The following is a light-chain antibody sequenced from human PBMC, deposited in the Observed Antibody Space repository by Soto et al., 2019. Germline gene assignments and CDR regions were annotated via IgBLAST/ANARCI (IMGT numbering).Light chain of an antibody. CDR1: ESISRY. J-gene: IGKJ3*01. Sequence: DIQMTQSPSSLSASVGDRVTITCRAGESISRYLNWYQQKPGKAPKLLIYAASSLQSGVPSRFSGSGSGTDFTFTISSLQPEDFATYYCQQSYSSPFTFGPGTKVDTK. CDR2: AAS. CDR3: QQSYSSPFT. V-gene: IGKV1-39*01.